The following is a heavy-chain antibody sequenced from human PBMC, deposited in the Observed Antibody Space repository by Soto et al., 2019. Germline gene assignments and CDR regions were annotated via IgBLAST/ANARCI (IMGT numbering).Heavy chain of an antibody. Sequence: QVQLVHSGAEVKKPGSSVKVSCKASGGTSRSLSITWVRQAPGQGLEWMGGITPLFGIPNYPQKFQGRLTITADKSTGTAYLELSSLRSEDTAVYYCARDTHSAGGWFDTWGRGTLVTVSS. CDR1: GGTSRSLS. J-gene: IGHJ5*02. D-gene: IGHD2-15*01. CDR3: ARDTHSAGGWFDT. CDR2: ITPLFGIP. V-gene: IGHV1-69*17.